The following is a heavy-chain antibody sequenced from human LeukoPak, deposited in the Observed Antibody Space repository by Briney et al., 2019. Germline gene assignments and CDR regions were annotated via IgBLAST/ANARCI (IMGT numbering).Heavy chain of an antibody. D-gene: IGHD4-23*01. J-gene: IGHJ4*02. V-gene: IGHV3-48*03. Sequence: AGGSPRLSCAASGFTFSSYEMHWVRQAPGKGLEWVSYISSSGSTIYYADSVKGRFTISRDNAKNSLYLQMNSLRAEDTTVYYCARDYGGSSPFDYWGQGTLVTVSS. CDR3: ARDYGGSSPFDY. CDR2: ISSSGSTI. CDR1: GFTFSSYE.